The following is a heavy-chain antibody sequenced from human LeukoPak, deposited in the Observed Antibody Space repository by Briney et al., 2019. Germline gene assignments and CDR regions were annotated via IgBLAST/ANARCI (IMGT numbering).Heavy chain of an antibody. CDR3: TRALRATINAFDI. J-gene: IGHJ3*02. V-gene: IGHV3-73*01. CDR1: GFTFSGSA. CDR2: IRSKANSYAT. Sequence: GGSLRLSCAASGFTFSGSAMHWVRQASGKGLEWVGRIRSKANSYATAYAASVKGRFAISRDDSKNTAYLQMNSLKTEDTTVYYCTRALRATINAFDIWGQGTMVTVSS. D-gene: IGHD5-12*01.